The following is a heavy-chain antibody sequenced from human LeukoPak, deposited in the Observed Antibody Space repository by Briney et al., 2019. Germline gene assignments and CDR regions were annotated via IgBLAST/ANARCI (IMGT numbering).Heavy chain of an antibody. CDR2: IKQDGSEK. Sequence: GGSLRLSCAASGFTVSSYGMSWVRQAPGKGLEGVANIKQDGSEKYYVDSVKGRFTISRDNAKNSLYLQMNSLRAEDTAVYYCARNSLINWGPGYYYYGMDVWGQGTTVTVSS. CDR3: ARNSLINWGPGYYYYGMDV. V-gene: IGHV3-7*01. D-gene: IGHD7-27*01. J-gene: IGHJ6*02. CDR1: GFTVSSYG.